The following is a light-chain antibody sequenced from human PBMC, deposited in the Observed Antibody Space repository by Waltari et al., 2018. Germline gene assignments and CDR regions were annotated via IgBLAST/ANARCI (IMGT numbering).Light chain of an antibody. CDR1: QSIPSNY. J-gene: IGKJ3*01. Sequence: IVLTQSPGTLSLSPGERATLSCRASQSIPSNYLAWYQQRPGRAPRLLSYIASSRATGIPDRFSGSGSGTDFTLTISRLEPEDFAVYYCQQSGGSPFTFGPGTTVDI. V-gene: IGKV3-20*01. CDR3: QQSGGSPFT. CDR2: IAS.